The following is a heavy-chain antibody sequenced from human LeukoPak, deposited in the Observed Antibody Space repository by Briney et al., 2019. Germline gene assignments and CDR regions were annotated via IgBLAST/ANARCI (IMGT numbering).Heavy chain of an antibody. J-gene: IGHJ4*02. V-gene: IGHV3-23*01. Sequence: GGSLRLSCAASGFTFSSYAMSWVRQAPGKGLEWVSAISGSGASTYYADSVKGRFTISRDNSKNTLYLQMNSLRAEDTAVYYCAKRASPVMTTGTPGYYWGQGTLVTVSS. CDR2: ISGSGAST. CDR1: GFTFSSYA. CDR3: AKRASPVMTTGTPGYY. D-gene: IGHD1-1*01.